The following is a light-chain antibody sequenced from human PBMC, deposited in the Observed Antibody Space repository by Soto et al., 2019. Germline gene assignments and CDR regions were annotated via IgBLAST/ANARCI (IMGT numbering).Light chain of an antibody. J-gene: IGKJ5*01. CDR1: QSVSSSY. CDR2: GAS. Sequence: EIVLTQSPGTLSLSPGERATLSCRASQSVSSSYLAWYQQKPGQAPRLLIYGASSMATGIPDRFSGSGSGTEFTLTISRLEPEDFAVYYCQQYGSSPPITFGQGTRLEIK. V-gene: IGKV3-20*01. CDR3: QQYGSSPPIT.